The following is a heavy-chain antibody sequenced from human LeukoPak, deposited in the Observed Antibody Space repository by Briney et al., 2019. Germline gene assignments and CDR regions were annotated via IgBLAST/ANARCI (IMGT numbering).Heavy chain of an antibody. Sequence: PGGSLRLSCAASGFTFSSYAMHWVRQAPGKGLEYVSAISSNGGSTYYANSVKSRFTISRDNSKSTLYLQMGSLRAEDMAVYYCARGRDGYNSDYWGQGTLVTVSS. V-gene: IGHV3-64*01. J-gene: IGHJ4*02. CDR2: ISSNGGST. CDR3: ARGRDGYNSDY. CDR1: GFTFSSYA. D-gene: IGHD5-24*01.